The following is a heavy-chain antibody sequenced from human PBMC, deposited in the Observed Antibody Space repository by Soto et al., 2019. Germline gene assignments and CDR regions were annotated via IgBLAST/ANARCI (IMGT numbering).Heavy chain of an antibody. V-gene: IGHV2-5*02. CDR3: ALRTYSSRNYYYYGMDV. J-gene: IGHJ6*02. CDR1: GFSLSTSGVG. CDR2: IYWDDDK. Sequence: SGPTLVNPTQTLTLTCTFSGFSLSTSGVGVGWIRQPPGKALEWLALIYWDDDKRYSPSLKSRLTITKDTSKNQVVLTMTNMDPVDTATYYCALRTYSSRNYYYYGMDVWGQGTTVTVSS. D-gene: IGHD6-13*01.